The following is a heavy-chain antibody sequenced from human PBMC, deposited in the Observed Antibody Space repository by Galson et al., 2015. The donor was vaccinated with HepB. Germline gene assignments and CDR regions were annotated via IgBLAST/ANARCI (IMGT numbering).Heavy chain of an antibody. CDR2: ISSSSSYI. D-gene: IGHD6-19*01. CDR3: ARDRQWLVRYYGMDV. Sequence: SLRLSCAASGFTFSSYSMNWVRQAPGKGLEWVSSISSSSSYIYYADSVKGRFTISRDNAKNSLYLQMNSLRAEDTAVYYCARDRQWLVRYYGMDVWGQGTTVTVSS. V-gene: IGHV3-21*01. J-gene: IGHJ6*02. CDR1: GFTFSSYS.